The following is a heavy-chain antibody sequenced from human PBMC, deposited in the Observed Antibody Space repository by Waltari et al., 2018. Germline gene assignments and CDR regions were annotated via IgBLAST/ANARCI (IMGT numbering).Heavy chain of an antibody. D-gene: IGHD1-26*01. CDR2: ISWNSDYR. Sequence: EVYLVESGGALVQPGRSLRLSCAAAGFTFDDYAMHWVRQAPGKGLGGVSGISWNSDYRGYADSVKGRFTISRDNGKNTVYLQMNSLRPEDTALYYCTKAQYGYGGSYDWFDPWGQGTLVTVSS. CDR3: TKAQYGYGGSYDWFDP. CDR1: GFTFDDYA. V-gene: IGHV3-9*01. J-gene: IGHJ5*02.